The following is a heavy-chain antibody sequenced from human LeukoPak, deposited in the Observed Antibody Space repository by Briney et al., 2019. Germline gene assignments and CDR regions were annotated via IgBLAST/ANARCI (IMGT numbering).Heavy chain of an antibody. D-gene: IGHD6-6*01. V-gene: IGHV3-9*01. J-gene: IGHJ4*02. CDR1: GFTFDDYA. CDR2: ISWNSGSI. CDR3: AKDISQLPHLYCFDY. Sequence: GGSLRLSCAASGFTFDDYAMHWVRQAPGKGLEWVSGISWNSGSIGYADSVKGRFTISRDNAKNSLYLQMNSLRAEDTALYYCAKDISQLPHLYCFDYWGQGTLVTVPS.